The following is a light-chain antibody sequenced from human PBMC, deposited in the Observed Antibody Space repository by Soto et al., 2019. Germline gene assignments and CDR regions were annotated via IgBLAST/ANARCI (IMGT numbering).Light chain of an antibody. J-gene: IGKJ1*01. V-gene: IGKV1-39*01. CDR1: QSISSY. CDR2: AAS. CDR3: QQSHSTPWT. Sequence: DIQMTQSPSSLSASVGDRVTITFRASQSISSYLNWYQQKPGKAPKVLIYAASNLQSGVPSRFSGSGSGTDFTLTISSLQPEDYATYHCQQSHSTPWTFGQGTKVDIK.